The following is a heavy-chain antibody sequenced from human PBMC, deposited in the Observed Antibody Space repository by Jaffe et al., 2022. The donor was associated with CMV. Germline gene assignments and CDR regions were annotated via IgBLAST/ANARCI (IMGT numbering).Heavy chain of an antibody. CDR2: IYYSGST. CDR3: ARGAYCSGGSCYGPYWFDP. V-gene: IGHV4-61*01. J-gene: IGHJ5*02. CDR1: GGSVSSGSYY. Sequence: QVQLQESGPGLVKPSETLSLTCTVSGGSVSSGSYYWSWIRQPPGKGLEWIGYIYYSGSTNYNPSLKSRVTISVDTSKNQFSLKLSSVTAADTAVYYCARGAYCSGGSCYGPYWFDPWGQGTLVTVSS. D-gene: IGHD2-15*01.